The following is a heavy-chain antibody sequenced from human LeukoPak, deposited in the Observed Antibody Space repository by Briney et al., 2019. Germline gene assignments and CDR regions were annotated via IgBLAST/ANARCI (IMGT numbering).Heavy chain of an antibody. D-gene: IGHD1-20*01. CDR1: GYTFTGYY. CDR3: ARDLITGTTDDAFDI. Sequence: ASVKVSCKASGYTFTGYYMHWVRQAPGQGLEWMGWINPNSGGTNYAQKFQGRVTMTRDTSISTAYMELSRLRSDDTAVYYCARDLITGTTDDAFDIWGQGTMVTVSS. CDR2: INPNSGGT. J-gene: IGHJ3*02. V-gene: IGHV1-2*02.